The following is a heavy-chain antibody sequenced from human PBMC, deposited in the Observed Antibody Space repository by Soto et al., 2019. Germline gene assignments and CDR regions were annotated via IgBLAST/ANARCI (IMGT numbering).Heavy chain of an antibody. J-gene: IGHJ4*02. CDR2: IVPVFGTT. CDR1: GGTSNNNA. CDR3: ATLQGSGTYYDDDY. Sequence: QVQLVQSGAEVKKPGSSVKVSCKASGGTSNNNANSWVRQAPGQGLEWMRGIVPVFGTTNYAKKFRGRVRITADDSTRTLNMELSSLRSDDTAVYYCATLQGSGTYYDDDYWGQGTLVTVSS. D-gene: IGHD3-10*01. V-gene: IGHV1-69*01.